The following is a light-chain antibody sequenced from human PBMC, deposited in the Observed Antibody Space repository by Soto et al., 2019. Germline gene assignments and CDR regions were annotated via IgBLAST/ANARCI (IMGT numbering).Light chain of an antibody. J-gene: IGKJ1*01. V-gene: IGKV1-39*01. CDR1: QSISEY. CDR3: QQSYSFPRT. Sequence: DIQMTQSPSSLSASVGDIVTFTCRASQSISEYLNWYQQKPGKAPRLLIYAASNLDNGVPSRFSGSGSGTTFTLTIRSLQPEDFATYYCQQSYSFPRTFGQGTKVDIK. CDR2: AAS.